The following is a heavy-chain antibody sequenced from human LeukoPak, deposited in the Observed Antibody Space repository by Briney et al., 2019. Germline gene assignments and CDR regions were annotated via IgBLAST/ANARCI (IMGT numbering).Heavy chain of an antibody. CDR3: ARVSSSWYQDWYFDL. V-gene: IGHV4-39*07. CDR2: IYYSGNT. CDR1: GGSISSSNSY. D-gene: IGHD6-13*01. J-gene: IGHJ2*01. Sequence: SETLSLTCTVSGGSISSSNSYWGWIRQPPGKGLEWIGSIYYSGNTYYNASLKSQVSISIDTSKNQFSLKLSSVTAADTAVYYCARVSSSWYQDWYFDLWGRGTLVTVSS.